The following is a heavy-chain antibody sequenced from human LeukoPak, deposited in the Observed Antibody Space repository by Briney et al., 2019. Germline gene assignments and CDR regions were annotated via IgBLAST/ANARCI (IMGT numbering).Heavy chain of an antibody. Sequence: GGSLGLSCAASGFTLSSYSMNWVRQAPGKGLEWVSYISSSSSFIYYADSVKGRFTISRDNAKSSLSLQMNSLRAEDTAVYYCARGFAYHGDCWGQGTLVTVSS. D-gene: IGHD2-2*01. CDR1: GFTLSSYS. CDR3: ARGFAYHGDC. J-gene: IGHJ4*02. V-gene: IGHV3-21*01. CDR2: ISSSSSFI.